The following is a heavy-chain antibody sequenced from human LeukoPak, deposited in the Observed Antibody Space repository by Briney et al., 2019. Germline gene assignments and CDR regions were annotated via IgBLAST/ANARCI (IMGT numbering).Heavy chain of an antibody. CDR1: GFTFSNAW. J-gene: IGHJ5*02. CDR3: TTPDIVVAVAATEA. Sequence: GGSLRLSCAASGFTFSNAWMSWVRQAPGKGLEWVGRIKSKTDGGTTDYAAPVKGRFTISRDDSKNTLYLQMNSLKTEDTAVYYCTTPDIVVAVAATEAWGQGTLVTVSS. V-gene: IGHV3-15*01. D-gene: IGHD2-15*01. CDR2: IKSKTDGGTT.